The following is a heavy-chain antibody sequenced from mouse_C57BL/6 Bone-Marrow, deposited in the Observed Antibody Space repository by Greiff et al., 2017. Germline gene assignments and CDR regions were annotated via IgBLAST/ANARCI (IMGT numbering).Heavy chain of an antibody. CDR3: ARGPGYFDV. V-gene: IGHV5-4*01. Sequence: EVQGVESGGGLVKPGGSLKLSCAASGFTFSSYAMSWVRQTPEKRLEWVATISDGGSYTDYPDNVKGRFTISRDNAKNNLYLQMSHLKSEDTAMYYCARGPGYFDVWGTGTTVTVSS. CDR2: ISDGGSYT. CDR1: GFTFSSYA. J-gene: IGHJ1*03.